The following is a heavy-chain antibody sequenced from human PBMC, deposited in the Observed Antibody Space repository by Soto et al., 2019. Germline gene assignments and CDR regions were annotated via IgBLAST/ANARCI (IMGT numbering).Heavy chain of an antibody. CDR3: AKGGGYDFWSGYSYYYYYMDV. J-gene: IGHJ6*03. CDR2: ISGSGGST. CDR1: GFTFSSYA. V-gene: IGHV3-23*01. Sequence: GGSLRLSCAASGFTFSSYAMSWVRQAPGKGLEWVSAISGSGGSTYYADSVKGRFTISRDNSKNTLYLQMNSRRAEDTAVYYCAKGGGYDFWSGYSYYYYYMDVWGKGTTVTVSS. D-gene: IGHD3-3*01.